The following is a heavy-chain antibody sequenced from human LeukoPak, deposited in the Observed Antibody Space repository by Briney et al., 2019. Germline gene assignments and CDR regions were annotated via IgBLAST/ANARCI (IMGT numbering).Heavy chain of an antibody. CDR2: IYTNGNT. CDR1: GGPIPTGSYY. J-gene: IGHJ4*02. D-gene: IGHD2-8*01. CDR3: AREGTSVWSALMGYFDY. Sequence: SETLSLTCTVSGGPIPTGSYYWTWIRQPAGKGLEWVGRIYTNGNTDYNPSLKSRVAISVDMSEIQFSLKLTSVTAADTAVYYCAREGTSVWSALMGYFDYWGQGILATVSS. V-gene: IGHV4-61*02.